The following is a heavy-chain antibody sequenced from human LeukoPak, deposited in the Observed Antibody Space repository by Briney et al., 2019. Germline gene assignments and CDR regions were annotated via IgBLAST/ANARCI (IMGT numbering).Heavy chain of an antibody. J-gene: IGHJ3*02. Sequence: SVKVSCKASGGTFSSYAISWVRQAPGQGLEWMGGIIPIFGTANYAQKFQGRVTITADESTSTAYMELSSLRSEDTAVYYCSRGGKYRYSGSYTKHGAFDIWGQGTMVTVSS. CDR3: SRGGKYRYSGSYTKHGAFDI. CDR2: IIPIFGTA. CDR1: GGTFSSYA. V-gene: IGHV1-69*13. D-gene: IGHD1-26*01.